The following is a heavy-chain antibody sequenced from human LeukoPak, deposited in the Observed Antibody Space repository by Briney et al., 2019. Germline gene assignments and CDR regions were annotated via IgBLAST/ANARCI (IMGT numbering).Heavy chain of an antibody. CDR3: ARLPTVPHYFDS. CDR2: IYPGDSDT. V-gene: IGHV5-51*01. D-gene: IGHD2-21*02. J-gene: IGHJ4*02. CDR1: GYNLTSYW. Sequence: PGESLQISCKVSGYNLTSYWIDWVRQMPGKGLEWMGIIYPGDSDTRYSPSFQGQVTISADKSINTAYLQWSSLKASDTAMYFCARLPTVPHYFDSWGQGTLVTVSS.